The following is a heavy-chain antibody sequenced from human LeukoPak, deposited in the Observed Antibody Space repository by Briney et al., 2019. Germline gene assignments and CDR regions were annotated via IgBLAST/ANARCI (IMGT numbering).Heavy chain of an antibody. CDR2: ISSSSSYI. J-gene: IGHJ1*01. D-gene: IGHD2-2*01. CDR3: ARDDIVVVPAAASAEYFQH. V-gene: IGHV3-21*01. Sequence: GGSLRLSCAASGFTFSSYSMNWVRQAPGKGLEWVSSISSSSSYIYYADSVKGRFTISRDNAKNSLYLQMNSLRAEDTAVYYCARDDIVVVPAAASAEYFQHWGQGTLVAVSS. CDR1: GFTFSSYS.